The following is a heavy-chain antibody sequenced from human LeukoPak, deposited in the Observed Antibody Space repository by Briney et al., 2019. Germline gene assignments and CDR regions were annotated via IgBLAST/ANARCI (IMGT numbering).Heavy chain of an antibody. V-gene: IGHV4-39*01. D-gene: IGHD2-2*01. CDR3: ARWPPSSWSSSSPFDY. CDR2: IYYSGST. J-gene: IGHJ4*02. Sequence: PSETLSLTCTVSGGSISSSSYYWGWIRQPPGKGLECIGSIYYSGSTYYNPSLKSRVTISVDTSKNQFSLKLSSVTAADTAVYYCARWPPSSWSSSSPFDYWGQGTLVTVSS. CDR1: GGSISSSSYY.